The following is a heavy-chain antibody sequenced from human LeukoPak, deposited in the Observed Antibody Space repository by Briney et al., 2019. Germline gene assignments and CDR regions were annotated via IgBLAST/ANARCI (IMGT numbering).Heavy chain of an antibody. Sequence: GGSLRLSCAASGFTFSSYTMSWVRQAPGKGLEWVSSISSSGTYIFYADSVKGRFTISRDNAKNSLYLQMNSLRADDTAVYYCARAHVYYDSNDYSAYWGQGTLVTVSS. CDR2: ISSSGTYI. CDR3: ARAHVYYDSNDYSAY. J-gene: IGHJ4*02. D-gene: IGHD3-22*01. V-gene: IGHV3-21*01. CDR1: GFTFSSYT.